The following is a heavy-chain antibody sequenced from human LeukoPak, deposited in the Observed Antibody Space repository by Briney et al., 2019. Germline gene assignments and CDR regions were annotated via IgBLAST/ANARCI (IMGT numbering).Heavy chain of an antibody. V-gene: IGHV1-18*01. D-gene: IGHD6-13*01. CDR1: GYTFTSYG. CDR3: ARSFSSSWHYYYYVDG. CDR2: ISAYNGNT. Sequence: ASVKVSCKPSGYTFTSYGISWVRQAPGQGLEWMGWISAYNGNTNYAQKLQGRVTMTTDTTTSTAYMEQRSLRSDDTALYYSARSFSSSWHYYYYVDGWGKGTTVTVSS. J-gene: IGHJ6*03.